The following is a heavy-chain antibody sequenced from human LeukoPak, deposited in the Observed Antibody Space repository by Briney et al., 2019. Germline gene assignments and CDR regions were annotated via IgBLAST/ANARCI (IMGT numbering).Heavy chain of an antibody. CDR2: IYYSGST. CDR1: GGSISSGGYY. CDR3: AREAMYSYGNNFDY. J-gene: IGHJ4*02. Sequence: SQTLSLTCTVSGGSISSGGYYWSWIRQHPGKGLEWIGYIYYSGSTNYNPSLKSRVTISVDTSKNQFSLKLSSVTAADTAVYHCAREAMYSYGNNFDYWGQGTLVTVSS. D-gene: IGHD5-18*01. V-gene: IGHV4-61*08.